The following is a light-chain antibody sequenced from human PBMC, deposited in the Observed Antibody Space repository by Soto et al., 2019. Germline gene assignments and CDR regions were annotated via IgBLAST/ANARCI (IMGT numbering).Light chain of an antibody. J-gene: IGKJ1*01. V-gene: IGKV1-5*03. CDR1: QTISTS. CDR3: QQYNSDWT. CDR2: KAS. Sequence: DIQMTESPSTLSASIGDRVTITCRASQTISTSLAWYQHKPGKATKVLIYKASSLEIGVLSRFSGSGSGTEFILTISSLLPEYFATYYCQQYNSDWTFGQGTKGEIK.